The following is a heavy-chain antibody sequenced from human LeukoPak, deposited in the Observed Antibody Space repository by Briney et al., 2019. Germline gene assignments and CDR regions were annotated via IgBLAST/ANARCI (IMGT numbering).Heavy chain of an antibody. CDR3: ARVGVVPAAIPDGFDI. J-gene: IGHJ3*02. CDR1: GFTFSRYW. CDR2: IKQDGSEQ. D-gene: IGHD2-2*01. Sequence: GGSLRLSCAASGFTFSRYWMSWVRQAPGKGLEWVANIKQDGSEQYYVDSVKGRFTISRDNAKNSLFLQMNSLRDEDTAIYFCARVGVVPAAIPDGFDIWGQGTMVTVSS. V-gene: IGHV3-7*05.